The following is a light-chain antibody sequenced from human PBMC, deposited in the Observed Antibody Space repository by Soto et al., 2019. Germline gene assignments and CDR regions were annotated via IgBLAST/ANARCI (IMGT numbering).Light chain of an antibody. Sequence: EIVMTQSPATLSVSPGERATLSCRASQSVSSNLTWYQQKPGQAPRLLIYGASTMRTGVPARFSGSGSGTHFSLTISSLQREDFAFYYCQQNYSSPQTFGQGTKVEIK. J-gene: IGKJ1*01. CDR3: QQNYSSPQT. CDR2: GAS. V-gene: IGKV3-15*01. CDR1: QSVSSN.